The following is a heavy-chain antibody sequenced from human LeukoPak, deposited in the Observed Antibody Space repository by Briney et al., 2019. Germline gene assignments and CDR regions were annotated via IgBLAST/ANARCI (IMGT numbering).Heavy chain of an antibody. CDR3: ARGYSDYRWGHDY. V-gene: IGHV3-20*01. CDR2: INWNGGST. D-gene: IGHD4-11*01. Sequence: GGSLRLSCAASGFTFDDYGMSWVRQAPGKGLEWVSGINWNGGSTGYADSVEGRFTISRDNAKNSLYLQMNSLRAEDTALYHCARGYSDYRWGHDYWGQGTLVTVSS. J-gene: IGHJ4*02. CDR1: GFTFDDYG.